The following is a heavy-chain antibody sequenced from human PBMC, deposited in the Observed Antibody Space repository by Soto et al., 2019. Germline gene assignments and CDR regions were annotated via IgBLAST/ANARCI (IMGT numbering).Heavy chain of an antibody. CDR3: AKGGRQWLVTSDFNY. V-gene: IGHV3-30*18. J-gene: IGHJ4*02. CDR1: GFTFSDYA. CDR2: VSHDGRNT. D-gene: IGHD6-19*01. Sequence: VQLVESGGGVVQPGRSLRLSCAASGFTFSDYAMHWVRQAPGKGLEWVAVVSHDGRNTHYADSVKGRFTISRDSSKNTGSVEMTSLRAEDTAVYYGAKGGRQWLVTSDFNYWGQGALVTVSS.